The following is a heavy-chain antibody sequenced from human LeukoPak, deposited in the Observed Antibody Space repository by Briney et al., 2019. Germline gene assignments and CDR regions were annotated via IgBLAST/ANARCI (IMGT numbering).Heavy chain of an antibody. CDR3: ARDHDYGGNSGFDY. V-gene: IGHV1-69*04. CDR2: IIPILGIA. D-gene: IGHD4-23*01. CDR1: GGXFSSYA. Sequence: ASVKVSCKASGGXFSSYAISWVRQAPGQGLEWMGRIIPILGIANYAQKFQGRVTITADKFTSTAYMELSSLRSEDTAVYYCARDHDYGGNSGFDYWGQGTLVTVSS. J-gene: IGHJ4*02.